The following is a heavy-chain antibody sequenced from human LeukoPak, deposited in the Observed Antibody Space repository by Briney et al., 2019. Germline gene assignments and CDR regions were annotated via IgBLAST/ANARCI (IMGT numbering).Heavy chain of an antibody. D-gene: IGHD6-13*01. CDR3: ARVDLRYSSSWYRPAEFDY. CDR1: GYTFTGYY. CDR2: INPNSGGT. V-gene: IGHV1-2*02. J-gene: IGHJ4*02. Sequence: ASVKVSCKASGYTFTGYYMHWVRQAPGQGLEWMGWINPNSGGTNYAQKFQGRVTMTRDTSISTAYMELSRLRSDDTAVYYCARVDLRYSSSWYRPAEFDYWGQGTLVTVSS.